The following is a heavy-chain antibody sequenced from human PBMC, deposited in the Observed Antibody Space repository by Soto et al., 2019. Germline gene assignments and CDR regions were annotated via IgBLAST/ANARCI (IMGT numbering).Heavy chain of an antibody. CDR3: GRLHYEFCIGYSSFDH. Sequence: PSETLSLTCTVSGGSISSGGYYRSWMRQHTGQGLEWIGYIYYSGVTYYNPSRKSRVTISVNTSKNQFSQKLSTVTAADTAVYYCGRLHYEFCIGYSSFDHWGQGTRVSLSS. V-gene: IGHV4-31*03. CDR2: IYYSGVT. J-gene: IGHJ4*02. CDR1: GGSISSGGYY. D-gene: IGHD3-3*01.